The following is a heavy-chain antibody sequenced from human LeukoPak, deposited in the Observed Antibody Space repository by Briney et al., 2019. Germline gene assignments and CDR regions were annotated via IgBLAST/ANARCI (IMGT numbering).Heavy chain of an antibody. D-gene: IGHD2-2*01. Sequence: GASVKVSCEASRDTFSSYTIAWVRQALGQGLEWMGRFIPIFGSRDYAQKFQDRVTITTDASSTTAFLELSSLRSEDMAIYYCARSSIYYSTRPFVGYGYWGPGTLVTVSS. CDR2: FIPIFGSR. CDR1: RDTFSSYT. V-gene: IGHV1-69*05. CDR3: ARSSIYYSTRPFVGYGY. J-gene: IGHJ4*02.